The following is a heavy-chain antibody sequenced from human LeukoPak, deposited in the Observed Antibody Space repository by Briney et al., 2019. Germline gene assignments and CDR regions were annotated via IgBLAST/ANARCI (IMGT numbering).Heavy chain of an antibody. Sequence: SETLSLTCTVSGGSISSYYWSWVRPPPGEGLEWIGYIYYSGSTNYNPSLKSRVTISVDTSKNQFSLKLSSVTAADTAVYYCARTLRNYFDYWGQGTLVTVSS. CDR2: IYYSGST. J-gene: IGHJ4*02. CDR1: GGSISSYY. V-gene: IGHV4-59*01. CDR3: ARTLRNYFDY.